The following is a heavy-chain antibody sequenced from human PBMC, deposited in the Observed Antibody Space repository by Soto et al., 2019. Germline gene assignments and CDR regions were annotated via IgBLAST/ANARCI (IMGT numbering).Heavy chain of an antibody. D-gene: IGHD1-1*01. CDR2: IDSDGIST. V-gene: IGHV3-74*01. CDR3: ARGVQIGTTAESFYYYYYMDV. CDR1: GFTFSNYW. J-gene: IGHJ6*03. Sequence: GGSLRLSCAASGFTFSNYWMHWVRQAPGKGLVWVSRIDSDGISTGYVDSVKGRFTMSRDNAKSTLYLQMNSLRAEDTAVYYCARGVQIGTTAESFYYYYYMDVLGKGTTVTVSS.